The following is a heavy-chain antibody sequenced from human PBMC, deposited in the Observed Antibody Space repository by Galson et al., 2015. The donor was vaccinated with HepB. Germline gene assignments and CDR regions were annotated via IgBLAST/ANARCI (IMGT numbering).Heavy chain of an antibody. Sequence: SCKASGYTFTSYDINWVRQATGQGLEWMGWMNPNSGNTGYAQKFQGRVTMTRNTSISTAYMELSSLRSEDTAVYYWASTLFCSGGSCDHYDYWGQGTLVTVSS. CDR3: ASTLFCSGGSCDHYDY. J-gene: IGHJ4*02. CDR2: MNPNSGNT. V-gene: IGHV1-8*01. D-gene: IGHD2-15*01. CDR1: GYTFTSYD.